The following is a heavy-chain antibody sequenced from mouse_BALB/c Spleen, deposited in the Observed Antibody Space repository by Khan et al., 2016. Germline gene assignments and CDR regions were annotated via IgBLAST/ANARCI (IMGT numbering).Heavy chain of an antibody. CDR1: GFTFSNFG. CDR2: ISSGSSTI. J-gene: IGHJ2*01. Sequence: EVELVESGGGLVQPGGSRKLSCAASGFTFSNFGMHWVRQAPEKGLEWVAFISSGSSTIYYADKVKGRVTVSRDNPKNTLFLQMTSLGSEDTAMYYCGRGDSWGQGTTLTVSS. CDR3: GRGDS. V-gene: IGHV5-17*02.